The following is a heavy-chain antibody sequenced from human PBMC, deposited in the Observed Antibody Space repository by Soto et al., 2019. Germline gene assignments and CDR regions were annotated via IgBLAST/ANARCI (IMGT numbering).Heavy chain of an antibody. CDR3: ARTSRFEY. J-gene: IGHJ4*02. Sequence: PSETLSLTCTVYGGSFSGYYWSWIRQPPGKGLEWIGEINHRGSTNYNPSLKSQVTISVDTSKNQFYLKLSDVTAADTAVYYCARTSRFEYWGQGTLVTVSS. CDR1: GGSFSGYY. V-gene: IGHV4-34*01. D-gene: IGHD6-6*01. CDR2: INHRGST.